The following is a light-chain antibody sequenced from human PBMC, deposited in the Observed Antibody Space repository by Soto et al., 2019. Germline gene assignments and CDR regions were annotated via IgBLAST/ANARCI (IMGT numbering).Light chain of an antibody. CDR2: KAS. Sequence: ITCRASQSISTWLAWYQQKPGKAPKLLIYKASSLEGGVPSRFSGSGSGTEFTLTISSLQPDDFATYYCQQYLNRWTFGQGTRWISN. V-gene: IGKV1-5*03. CDR3: QQYLNRWT. J-gene: IGKJ1*01. CDR1: QSISTW.